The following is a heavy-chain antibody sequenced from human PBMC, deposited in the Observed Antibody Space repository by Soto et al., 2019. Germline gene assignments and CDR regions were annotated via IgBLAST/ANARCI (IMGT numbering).Heavy chain of an antibody. CDR1: GFTFSDYA. D-gene: IGHD5-12*01. CDR2: ISYDGNNT. Sequence: QVQLVESGGGVVQPARSLRLSCAASGFTFSDYAMHWVRQAPGKGLEWVTLISYDGNNTYYADSVKGRFTISRDNSKNTLYLQMNSLRAEDTAVYYCARDTLSVAMGQIHYWGQGTLVTVSS. CDR3: ARDTLSVAMGQIHY. V-gene: IGHV3-30-3*01. J-gene: IGHJ4*02.